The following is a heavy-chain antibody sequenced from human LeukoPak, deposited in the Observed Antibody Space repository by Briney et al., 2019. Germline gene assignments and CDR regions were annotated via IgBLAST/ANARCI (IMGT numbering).Heavy chain of an antibody. J-gene: IGHJ3*02. CDR1: GGSISGYY. Sequence: SETLSLTCTVSGGSISGYYWSWIRQPPGKGLEWIGYIYYTGSTDYNASLKSRVTISVDTSKNQFSLKLSSVTAADTAVYYCARGPDAFDIWGQGTMVTVSS. CDR3: ARGPDAFDI. V-gene: IGHV4-59*01. CDR2: IYYTGST.